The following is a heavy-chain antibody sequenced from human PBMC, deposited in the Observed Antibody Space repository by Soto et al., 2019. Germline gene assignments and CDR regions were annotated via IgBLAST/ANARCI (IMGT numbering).Heavy chain of an antibody. CDR1: GFTFSSYS. CDR2: ISSSSSYI. D-gene: IGHD5-18*01. V-gene: IGHV3-21*01. Sequence: GGSLRLSCAASGFTFSSYSMNWVRQAPGKGLEWVSSISSSSSYIYYADSVKGRFTISRDNAKNSLYLQMNSLRAEDTAVYYCARVPGFLSTAMVQQNYYYYGMDVWGQGTTVTVSS. CDR3: ARVPGFLSTAMVQQNYYYYGMDV. J-gene: IGHJ6*02.